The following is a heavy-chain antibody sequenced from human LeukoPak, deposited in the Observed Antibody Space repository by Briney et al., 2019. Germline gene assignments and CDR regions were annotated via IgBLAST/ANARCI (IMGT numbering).Heavy chain of an antibody. CDR3: ARDRGLCSSTSCYPGDSGLNFDY. Sequence: ASVKVSCKASGYTFTSYGISWVRPAPGQGLEWMGWISAYNGNTNYAQKLQGRVTMTTDTSTSTAYMELRSLRSDDTAVYYCARDRGLCSSTSCYPGDSGLNFDYWGQGTLVTVSS. CDR2: ISAYNGNT. V-gene: IGHV1-18*01. CDR1: GYTFTSYG. J-gene: IGHJ4*02. D-gene: IGHD2-2*01.